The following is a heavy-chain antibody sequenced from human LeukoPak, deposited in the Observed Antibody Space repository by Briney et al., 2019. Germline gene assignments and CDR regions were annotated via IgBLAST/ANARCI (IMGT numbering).Heavy chain of an antibody. CDR3: AKGLAPD. J-gene: IGHJ4*02. Sequence: GGSRRLSCVASGFTFSNYWMSWVRQAPGKGLEWVAFIRYDGSNKYYADSVKGRFTISRDNSKNTLYLQMNSLRAEDTAVYYCAKGLAPDWGQGTLVTVSS. CDR2: IRYDGSNK. CDR1: GFTFSNYW. V-gene: IGHV3-30*02.